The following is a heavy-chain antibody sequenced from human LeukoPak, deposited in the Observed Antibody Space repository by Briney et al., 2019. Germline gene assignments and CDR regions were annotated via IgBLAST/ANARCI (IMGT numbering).Heavy chain of an antibody. CDR2: VSGTDGST. D-gene: IGHD5-12*01. CDR3: AKDRDVDRDYYFDY. J-gene: IGHJ4*02. V-gene: IGHV3-23*01. Sequence: GGSLRLSCAASGFTFSSFPMSWVRQAPGKGLEWVSVVSGTDGSTYYADSVKGRFTISRDGSKNTLYLQMNSLRAEDTAVYYCAKDRDVDRDYYFDYWGQGTLVTVSS. CDR1: GFTFSSFP.